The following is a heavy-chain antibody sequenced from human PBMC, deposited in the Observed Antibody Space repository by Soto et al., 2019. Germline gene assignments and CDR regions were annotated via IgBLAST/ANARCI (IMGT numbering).Heavy chain of an antibody. J-gene: IGHJ3*02. CDR2: ISPIIGTT. V-gene: IGHV1-69*05. CDR3: ARVLVGATTGAFDI. D-gene: IGHD1-26*01. Sequence: ASVKVSCKASGGTFSSYAISWVRQAPGQGLEWMGGISPIIGTTNYAQKFQGRVTMTTDTATSTAYMELRSLRSEDTAVYYCARVLVGATTGAFDIWGQGTMVTVSS. CDR1: GGTFSSYA.